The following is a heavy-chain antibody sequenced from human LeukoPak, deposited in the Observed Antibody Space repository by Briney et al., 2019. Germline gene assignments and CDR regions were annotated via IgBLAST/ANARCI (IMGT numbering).Heavy chain of an antibody. V-gene: IGHV3-23*01. D-gene: IGHD6-6*01. CDR1: GLTFSSYA. Sequence: PGGSLRLSCAASGLTFSSYAMSWVRQAPGKGLEWVSAISRNGGSTYYADSVKGRFTISRDNSKNTLYLQMNSLRAEDTAVYYCARSSYSSSSSVWGQGTMVTVSS. J-gene: IGHJ3*01. CDR3: ARSSYSSSSSV. CDR2: ISRNGGST.